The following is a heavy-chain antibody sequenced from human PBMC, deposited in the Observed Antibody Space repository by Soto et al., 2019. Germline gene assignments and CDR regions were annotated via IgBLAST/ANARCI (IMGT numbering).Heavy chain of an antibody. CDR1: GFDFSGYT. J-gene: IGHJ5*02. V-gene: IGHV3-23*01. D-gene: IGHD3-16*01. Sequence: EVQLLESGGNLVQLGGSLSLSCAGSGFDFSGYTMHWVRQAPGKGLEWVAAVTSSTGNTFYADSVKGRFAASRDNANSALYLQMHSLRGEETGTYYCANSPKAGGGSWGQGTLVTVS. CDR3: ANSPKAGGGS. CDR2: VTSSTGNT.